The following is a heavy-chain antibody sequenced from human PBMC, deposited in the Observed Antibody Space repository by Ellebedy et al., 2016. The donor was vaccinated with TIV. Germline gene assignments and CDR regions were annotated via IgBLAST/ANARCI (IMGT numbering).Heavy chain of an antibody. V-gene: IGHV4-59*01. CDR2: AYFTGYT. D-gene: IGHD1-26*01. CDR3: ERVGKVGAVGGPAQLAY. Sequence: MPSETLSLTCTVSGGPIDSYYWSWVRQPPGERLAWIGYAYFTGYTRYNPSLKSRVTMSLDSSKSQFSLKLTSVTAADTAVYYCERVGKVGAVGGPAQLAYWGQGTLVTVAS. CDR1: GGPIDSYY. J-gene: IGHJ4*02.